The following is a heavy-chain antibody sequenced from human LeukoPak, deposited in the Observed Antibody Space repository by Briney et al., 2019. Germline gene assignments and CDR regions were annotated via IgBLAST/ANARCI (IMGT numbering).Heavy chain of an antibody. CDR2: INPNSGGT. Sequence: ASVKVSCKASGYTFTGYYMHWVRQAPGQGLEWMGWINPNSGGTNYAQKFQGRVTMTRDTSISTAYMELSRLRSDDTAVYYCARAFGGVRGGVDYWGQGTLVTVSS. J-gene: IGHJ4*02. CDR1: GYTFTGYY. V-gene: IGHV1-2*02. CDR3: ARAFGGVRGGVDY. D-gene: IGHD3-10*01.